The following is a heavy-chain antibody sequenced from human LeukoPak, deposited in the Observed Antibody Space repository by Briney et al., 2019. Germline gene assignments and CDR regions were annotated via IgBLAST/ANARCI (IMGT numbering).Heavy chain of an antibody. Sequence: SETLSLTCTVSAGSISSYFWSWIRQPPGKRLEWIGYIHYSGRTDYNPSLKSRVTMSLDTSKNNFSLTLTSATAADTAVYYCARGNTEFSSSRNLFNPWGRGSRVTVSS. CDR1: AGSISSYF. CDR2: IHYSGRT. J-gene: IGHJ5*02. V-gene: IGHV4-59*01. D-gene: IGHD6-13*01. CDR3: ARGNTEFSSSRNLFNP.